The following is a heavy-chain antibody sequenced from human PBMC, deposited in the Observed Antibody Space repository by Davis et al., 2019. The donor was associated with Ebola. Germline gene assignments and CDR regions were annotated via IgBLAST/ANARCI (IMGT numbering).Heavy chain of an antibody. CDR2: TYYRSKWF. Sequence: SQTLSLTCAISGDSVSSNTAAWNWIRQSPSRGLEWLGRTYYRSKWFDYAVSVKSRMTINSDTAKNQFSLQLSSVTPEDTAVYYCARDPPYDQGYDYWGQGILVTVSS. J-gene: IGHJ4*02. D-gene: IGHD3-22*01. CDR1: GDSVSSNTAA. CDR3: ARDPPYDQGYDY. V-gene: IGHV6-1*01.